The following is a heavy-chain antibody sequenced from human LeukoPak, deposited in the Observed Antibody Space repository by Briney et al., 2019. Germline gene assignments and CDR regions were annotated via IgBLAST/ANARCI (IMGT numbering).Heavy chain of an antibody. J-gene: IGHJ4*02. V-gene: IGHV4-34*01. CDR1: GGSFSGYY. CDR2: INHSGST. Sequence: PSETLSLTCAVYGGSFSGYYWSSIRQPPGKGLEWIGEINHSGSTNYNPSLKSRVTISVDTSKTQFSLKLSSVTAADTAVYYCAREGGDYDIDYWGQGTLVTVSS. CDR3: AREGGDYDIDY. D-gene: IGHD4-17*01.